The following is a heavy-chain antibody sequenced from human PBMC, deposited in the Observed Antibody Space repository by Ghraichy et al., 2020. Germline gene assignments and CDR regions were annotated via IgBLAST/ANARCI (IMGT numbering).Heavy chain of an antibody. Sequence: SETLSLTCTVSGGSINSNNYYWGWIRQPPGKGLEWIGSIYYGGNTYYNPSLKSRVSISVDTSKNQFSLKLSSVTAADTAVYFCARHSDRGGNDRALAFDIWGQGTMVTVSS. V-gene: IGHV4-39*01. CDR1: GGSINSNNYY. D-gene: IGHD5-12*01. CDR2: IYYGGNT. CDR3: ARHSDRGGNDRALAFDI. J-gene: IGHJ3*02.